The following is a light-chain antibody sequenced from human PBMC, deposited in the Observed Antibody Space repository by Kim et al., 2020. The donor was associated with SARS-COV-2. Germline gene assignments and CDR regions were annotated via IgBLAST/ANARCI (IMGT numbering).Light chain of an antibody. CDR3: QQANSFPLT. Sequence: AVVGDGVTINCRESQGINRWLAWYQQKPGKAPKLLIYGASTLQSGVPSRFSGTGSGTDFSLTISSLQPEDSATYYCQQANSFPLTFGGGTKVDIK. V-gene: IGKV1-12*01. CDR1: QGINRW. CDR2: GAS. J-gene: IGKJ4*01.